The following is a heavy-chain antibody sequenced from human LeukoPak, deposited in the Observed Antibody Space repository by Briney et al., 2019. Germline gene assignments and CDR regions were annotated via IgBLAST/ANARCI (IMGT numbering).Heavy chain of an antibody. Sequence: GGSLRLSCAASGFTFGSYAMNWVRQAPGRGLEWVSTISGSGGSTFYADSVKGRLTISRDNSKNTLFLQMNSLRAEDTAVYFCAKGRLFSGNSLHYWGQGTLDTVSS. V-gene: IGHV3-23*01. D-gene: IGHD1-26*01. CDR2: ISGSGGST. CDR3: AKGRLFSGNSLHY. J-gene: IGHJ4*02. CDR1: GFTFGSYA.